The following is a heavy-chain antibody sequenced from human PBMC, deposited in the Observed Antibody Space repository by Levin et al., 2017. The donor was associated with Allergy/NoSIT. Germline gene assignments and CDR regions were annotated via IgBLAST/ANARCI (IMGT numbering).Heavy chain of an antibody. CDR3: AKDGRITIFGVVIRYFDY. CDR1: GFTFSSYA. CDR2: ISGSGGST. J-gene: IGHJ4*02. V-gene: IGHV3-23*01. D-gene: IGHD3-3*01. Sequence: ASVKVSCAASGFTFSSYAMSWVRQAPGKGLEWVSAISGSGGSTYYADSVKGRFTISRDNSKNTLYLQMNSLRAEDTAVYYCAKDGRITIFGVVIRYFDYWGQGTLVTVSS.